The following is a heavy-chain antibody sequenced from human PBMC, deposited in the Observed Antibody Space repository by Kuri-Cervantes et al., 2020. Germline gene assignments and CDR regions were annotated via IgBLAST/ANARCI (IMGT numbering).Heavy chain of an antibody. CDR3: ARGGDYYDSSGYANADYYYYYGMDV. J-gene: IGHJ6*02. CDR2: ISYDGSNK. V-gene: IGHV3-30*03. Sequence: GESLKISCAASGFTFSSYGMHWVRQAPGKGLEWVAVISYDGSNKYYADSVKGRFTISRDNSKNTLYLQMKSLRAEDRAVYYCARGGDYYDSSGYANADYYYYYGMDVWGQGTTVTVSS. D-gene: IGHD3-22*01. CDR1: GFTFSSYG.